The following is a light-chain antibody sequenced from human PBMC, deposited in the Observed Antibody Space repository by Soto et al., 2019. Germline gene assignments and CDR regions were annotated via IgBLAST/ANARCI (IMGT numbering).Light chain of an antibody. CDR1: RSNIGAAYD. CDR2: GNS. Sequence: QAVLTQPPSVSGDPGHGFTISCTGSRSNIGAAYDAHWYQHLPGAAPKLLIYGNSNRPSGVPDRFSGSKSGTSASLAITGLQAEDEADYSCQSYDSSLSIHVFGSGTKVTVL. CDR3: QSYDSSLSIHV. J-gene: IGLJ1*01. V-gene: IGLV1-40*01.